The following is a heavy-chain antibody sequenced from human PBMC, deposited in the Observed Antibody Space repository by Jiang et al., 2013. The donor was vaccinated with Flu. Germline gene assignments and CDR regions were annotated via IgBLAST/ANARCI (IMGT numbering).Heavy chain of an antibody. Sequence: GGGTYYADSVKGRFTISRDNSKNTLYLQMNSLRAEDTAVCYCAKSSGYSSSWLSPDPFDIWGQGTLVTVSS. V-gene: IGHV3-23*01. D-gene: IGHD6-13*01. CDR3: AKSSGYSSSWLSPDPFDI. J-gene: IGHJ3*02. CDR2: GGGT.